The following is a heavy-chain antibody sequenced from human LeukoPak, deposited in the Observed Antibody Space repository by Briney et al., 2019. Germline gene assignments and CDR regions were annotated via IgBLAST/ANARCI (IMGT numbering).Heavy chain of an antibody. CDR3: AKDLKGYYGSGSYPH. D-gene: IGHD3-10*01. CDR2: ISGSGGST. J-gene: IGHJ4*02. V-gene: IGHV3-23*01. CDR1: GFTFSSYA. Sequence: GGSLSLSCAASGFTFSSYAMSWVRQAPGKGLGWVSAISGSGGSTFYTDSVKGRFTISRDNSKNTLYLQMNSLRAEDTAVYYCAKDLKGYYGSGSYPHWGQGTLVTVSS.